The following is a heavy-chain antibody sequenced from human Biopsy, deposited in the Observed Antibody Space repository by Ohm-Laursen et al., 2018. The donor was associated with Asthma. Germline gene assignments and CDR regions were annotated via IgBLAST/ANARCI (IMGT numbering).Heavy chain of an antibody. CDR3: ARGDSSNWSHYYFDY. D-gene: IGHD3-22*01. Sequence: SFRLSCAASGFAVSRDHMFWVRQAPGKGLEWVSVIYSGGTSHTADSVRGRFTISRDYSKNTLYLQMYSLRVEDTAVYYCARGDSSNWSHYYFDYWGQGTLVTVSS. CDR1: GFAVSRDH. J-gene: IGHJ4*02. V-gene: IGHV3-53*01. CDR2: IYSGGTS.